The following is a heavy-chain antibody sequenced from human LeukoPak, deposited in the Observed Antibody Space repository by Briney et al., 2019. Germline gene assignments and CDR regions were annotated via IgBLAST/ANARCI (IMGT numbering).Heavy chain of an antibody. V-gene: IGHV4-61*02. J-gene: IGHJ4*02. Sequence: PSETLSLTCTVSGGSISSGSYYWTWIRQPAGKGLEWIGRIYFSGNTNYNPSLKSRVTISVDTSKNQFSLKLSSVTAADTAVYYCARADCSSTSCYGRLIDYWGQGTLVTVSS. D-gene: IGHD2-2*01. CDR3: ARADCSSTSCYGRLIDY. CDR1: GGSISSGSYY. CDR2: IYFSGNT.